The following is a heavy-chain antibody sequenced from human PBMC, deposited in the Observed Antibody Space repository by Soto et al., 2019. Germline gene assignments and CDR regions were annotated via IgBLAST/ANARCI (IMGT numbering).Heavy chain of an antibody. D-gene: IGHD6-19*01. V-gene: IGHV3-23*01. CDR3: AKDHGYAGGWHTPYYFDS. J-gene: IGHJ4*02. CDR2: ISAGGDST. CDR1: GFTLSSYA. Sequence: EVQLLESGGSLKQPGGSLRLSCAASGFTLSSYAMSWVRQAPGKGLEWVSSISAGGDSTYYADSVKGRFTITRDNSKNTLYLQMNSLRAADTAVYYCAKDHGYAGGWHTPYYFDSWGQGTLVTVSS.